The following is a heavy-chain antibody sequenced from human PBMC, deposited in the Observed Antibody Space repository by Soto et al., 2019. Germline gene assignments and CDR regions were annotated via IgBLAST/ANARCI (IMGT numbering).Heavy chain of an antibody. D-gene: IGHD6-19*01. CDR2: IWYDGSNK. Sequence: PGGSLRLSCVVSGFSFSSYCMHWVRQSPGKGLEWVAVIWYDGSNKYYADSVKGRFTISRDNSKNTLYLQMNSLRAEDTAVYYCAREGEYSSGWYGIDYWGQGTLVTVSS. CDR3: AREGEYSSGWYGIDY. V-gene: IGHV3-33*08. J-gene: IGHJ4*02. CDR1: GFSFSSYC.